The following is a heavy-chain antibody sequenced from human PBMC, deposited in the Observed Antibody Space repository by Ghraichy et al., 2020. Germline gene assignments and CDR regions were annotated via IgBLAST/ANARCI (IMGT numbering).Heavy chain of an antibody. CDR1: GGSISSNY. V-gene: IGHV4-59*01. D-gene: IGHD2-15*01. Sequence: SETLSLTCTVSGGSISSNYWNWIRQPPGKGLGWIGYISYTGSNNYNPSLKSRVTISVDTSKNQFSLKLTSVTAADTAVYYCAAERCAGGSCYSFSWGQGALVTVSS. CDR2: ISYTGSN. CDR3: AAERCAGGSCYSFS. J-gene: IGHJ5*02.